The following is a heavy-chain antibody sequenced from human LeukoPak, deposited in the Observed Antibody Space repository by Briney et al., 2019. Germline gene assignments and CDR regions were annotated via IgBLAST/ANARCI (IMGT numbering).Heavy chain of an antibody. CDR3: ARDCGASGCDY. CDR2: ISDDGSST. CDR1: GFTFSSYW. J-gene: IGHJ4*02. Sequence: PGGSLRLSCAASGFTFSSYWMHWVRQAPGKGLVWVSRISDDGSSTTNANSVKGRFTISRDNAKDTVYLQMNSLGVEEPAVYYCARDCGASGCDYWGQGTLVTVSS. D-gene: IGHD5-12*01. V-gene: IGHV3-74*01.